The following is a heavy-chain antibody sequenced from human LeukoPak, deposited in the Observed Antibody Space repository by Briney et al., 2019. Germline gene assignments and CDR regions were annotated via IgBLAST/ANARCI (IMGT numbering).Heavy chain of an antibody. J-gene: IGHJ4*02. CDR3: ARRWGNIVGVTYEY. V-gene: IGHV4-39*01. D-gene: IGHD3-16*01. CDR1: GSSITSVSHY. CDR2: IYYTGST. Sequence: SETLSLTCTISGSSITSVSHYWGWLRQPPGTGLEWIGDIYYTGSTYYSPSLRSRVTMSVHTSENQFSLRLNSVTAVDTAVYYCARRWGNIVGVTYEYWGQGTLVTVSS.